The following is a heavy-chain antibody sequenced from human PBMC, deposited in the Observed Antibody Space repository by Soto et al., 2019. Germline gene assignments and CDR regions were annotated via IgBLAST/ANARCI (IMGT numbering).Heavy chain of an antibody. D-gene: IGHD2-15*01. J-gene: IGHJ3*02. CDR1: GFTFSSYA. CDR3: ARVLSSGTAWYLAFYN. Sequence: EVQLLASGGGLVQPGGSLRLSCAASGFTFSSYAVSWVRQAPGTGLEWVSTISGSGDNTYYADSVKGRFTIASNNSNNGLSQQFNSLRADDTAVHYCARVLSSGTAWYLAFYNWGKGTVVAVSS. V-gene: IGHV3-23*01. CDR2: ISGSGDNT.